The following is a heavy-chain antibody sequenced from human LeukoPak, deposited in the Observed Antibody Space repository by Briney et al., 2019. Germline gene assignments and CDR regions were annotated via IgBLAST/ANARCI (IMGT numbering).Heavy chain of an antibody. CDR3: AKGITSGWPHSEYFQH. V-gene: IGHV3-23*01. CDR2: ISRSGGST. CDR1: GFTFSSYP. J-gene: IGHJ1*01. Sequence: PGGSLRISCAAAGFTFSSYPMSWVRQAPGKGLEWVSAISRSGGSTFYADSVRGRFTISRDNSKNTLWLQMNSLRVEDTAVYYCAKGITSGWPHSEYFQHWGQGTLVTVSS. D-gene: IGHD6-19*01.